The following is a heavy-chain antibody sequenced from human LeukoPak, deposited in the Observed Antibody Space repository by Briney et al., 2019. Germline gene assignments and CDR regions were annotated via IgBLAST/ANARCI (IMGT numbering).Heavy chain of an antibody. CDR2: ISSSTSHT. Sequence: GGSLRLSCAASGFTLSTYEMTWVRQAPGKGLEWVSFISSSTSHTFYADSVKGRFTIFRDTAKNSLYLQMNNLRGEDTAVYYCARYVSSSTRALDIWGQGTMVAVS. CDR1: GFTLSTYE. V-gene: IGHV3-48*03. CDR3: ARYVSSSTRALDI. D-gene: IGHD2-8*01. J-gene: IGHJ3*02.